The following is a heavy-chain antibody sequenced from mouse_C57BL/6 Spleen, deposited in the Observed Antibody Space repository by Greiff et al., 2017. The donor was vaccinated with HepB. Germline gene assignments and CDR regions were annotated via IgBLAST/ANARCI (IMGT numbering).Heavy chain of an antibody. V-gene: IGHV1-59*01. CDR3: ASNWDVAWFAD. CDR1: GYTFTSYW. CDR2: IDPSDSYT. D-gene: IGHD4-1*01. J-gene: IGHJ3*01. Sequence: QVQLQQPGAELVRPGTSVKLSCKASGYTFTSYWMHWVKQRPGQGLEWIGVIDPSDSYTNYNQKFKGKATLTVDTSSSTAYMQLSSLTSEDSAVYYCASNWDVAWFADWGQGTLVTVSA.